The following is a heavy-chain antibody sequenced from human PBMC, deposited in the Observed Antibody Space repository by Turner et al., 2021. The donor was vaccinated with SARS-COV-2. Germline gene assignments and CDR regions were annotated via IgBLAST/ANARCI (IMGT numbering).Heavy chain of an antibody. CDR3: ASEPTALTQGY. V-gene: IGHV3-7*01. CDR2: INQDQSAK. J-gene: IGHJ4*02. Sequence: EVQVMESGGGLVQPGGSLRLSCEASGLTFRTHWMSWVRQAPGKGLEWVANINQDQSAKNYVDSVKGRFTISRDDAKNSLYRQMNSLRVEDTAMYYCASEPTALTQGYWGQGTLVTVSS. CDR1: GLTFRTHW. D-gene: IGHD7-27*01.